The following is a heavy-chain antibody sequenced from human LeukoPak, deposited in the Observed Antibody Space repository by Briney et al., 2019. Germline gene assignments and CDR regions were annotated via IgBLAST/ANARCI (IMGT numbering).Heavy chain of an antibody. CDR3: ARVAYYRVTADQITDAFDV. D-gene: IGHD2-21*02. Sequence: GGSLSLSCAASGFSVSSYYMNWVRQAPGKGLQWVSILHSDGATYYADSVKGRFTISRDNSRSTLYLQMNSLRAEDTAVYFCARVAYYRVTADQITDAFDVWGHGTVTVSS. J-gene: IGHJ3*01. CDR1: GFSVSSYY. CDR2: LHSDGAT. V-gene: IGHV3-66*01.